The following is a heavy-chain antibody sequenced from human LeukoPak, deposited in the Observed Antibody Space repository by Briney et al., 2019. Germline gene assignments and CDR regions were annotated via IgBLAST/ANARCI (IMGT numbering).Heavy chain of an antibody. D-gene: IGHD3-16*02. CDR2: INHSGST. Sequence: SETLSLTCTVSGGSISSSSYYWGWIRQPPGKGLEWIGEINHSGSTNYNPSLKSRVTISVDTSKNQFSLKLSSVTAADTAVYYCAREEYDYVWGSYRSDYWGQGTLVTVSS. CDR1: GGSISSSSYY. V-gene: IGHV4-39*07. J-gene: IGHJ4*02. CDR3: AREEYDYVWGSYRSDY.